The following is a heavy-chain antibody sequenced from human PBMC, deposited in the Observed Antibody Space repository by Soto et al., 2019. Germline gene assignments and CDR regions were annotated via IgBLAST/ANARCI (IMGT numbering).Heavy chain of an antibody. Sequence: LKISCKASGYICTKYWIAWVRQMPGKGPEWMGIIYPGDSDTRYSPSFQGQVTISADKSISTAYLQWSSLRASDTAMYYCARRGDSSGYMDSWGQGILVTVSS. J-gene: IGHJ4*02. D-gene: IGHD3-22*01. V-gene: IGHV5-51*01. CDR2: IYPGDSDT. CDR1: GYICTKYW. CDR3: ARRGDSSGYMDS.